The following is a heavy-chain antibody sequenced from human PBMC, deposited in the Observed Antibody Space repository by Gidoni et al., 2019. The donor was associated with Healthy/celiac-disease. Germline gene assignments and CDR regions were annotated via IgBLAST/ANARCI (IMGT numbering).Heavy chain of an antibody. CDR1: GFTFTSSA. D-gene: IGHD2-2*01. CDR2: FVVGSGNT. J-gene: IGHJ6*02. Sequence: QMQLVQSGPAVKQPGTSVKVSCTASGFTFTSSAMQWVRQARGQPLEWIGWFVVGSGNTNYAQKFQERVTITRDMSKSTAYMELSSLRSEDTAVYYCAVSSTRLGDYYYYYGMDVWGQGTTVTVSS. CDR3: AVSSTRLGDYYYYYGMDV. V-gene: IGHV1-58*02.